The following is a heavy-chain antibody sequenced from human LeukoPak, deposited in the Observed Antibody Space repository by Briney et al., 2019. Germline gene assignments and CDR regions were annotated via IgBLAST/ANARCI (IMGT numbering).Heavy chain of an antibody. CDR3: ARDGESYDFWSGYYIGPFDY. D-gene: IGHD3-3*01. CDR1: GYTFTSYY. V-gene: IGHV1-46*03. CDR2: INPSGGST. J-gene: IGHJ4*02. Sequence: GASVTVSFKASGYTFTSYYMHWVRQPPGQGLEWVGIINPSGGSTSYAQKFQGRVTMTRDTSTSTVYMELSSLRSEDTAVYYCARDGESYDFWSGYYIGPFDYWGQGTLVTVSS.